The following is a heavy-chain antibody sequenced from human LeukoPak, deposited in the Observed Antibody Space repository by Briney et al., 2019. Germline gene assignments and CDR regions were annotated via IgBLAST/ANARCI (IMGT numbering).Heavy chain of an antibody. CDR3: ARGRGSGWYPSDY. Sequence: GASVKVSCKASRYTFTGYYLHWVRQAPGQGPEWMGRINHSSSATNEEQKIEGSATMTRNTNITTSYMELSRLRADDTAVYYCARGRGSGWYPSDYWGQGTLVTVSS. D-gene: IGHD6-19*01. V-gene: IGHV1-2*02. J-gene: IGHJ4*02. CDR2: INHSSSAT. CDR1: RYTFTGYY.